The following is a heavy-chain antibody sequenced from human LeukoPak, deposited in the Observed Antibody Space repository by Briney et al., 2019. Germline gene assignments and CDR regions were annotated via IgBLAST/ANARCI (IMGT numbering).Heavy chain of an antibody. D-gene: IGHD3-10*01. CDR2: IYYSGST. CDR1: GGSISSSSYY. Sequence: SETLSLTCTVSGGSISSSSYYWGWIRQPPGKGLEWIGSIYYSGSTYYNPSLKSRVTIPVDTSKNQFSLKLSSVTAADTAVYYCARPPLVDRGLAFDIWGQGTMVTVSS. CDR3: ARPPLVDRGLAFDI. J-gene: IGHJ3*02. V-gene: IGHV4-39*01.